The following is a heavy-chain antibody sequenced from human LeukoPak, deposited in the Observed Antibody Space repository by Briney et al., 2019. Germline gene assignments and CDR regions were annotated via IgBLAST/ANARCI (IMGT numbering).Heavy chain of an antibody. D-gene: IGHD3-10*01. CDR3: ASRVLGSGSYYNDYYYMDV. Sequence: ASVKVSCKASGYTFTGYYMHWVRQAPGQGLEWMGWINPNSGGTNYAQKFQSRVTMTRDTSISTAYMELSRLRSDDTAVYYCASRVLGSGSYYNDYYYMDVWGKGTTVTISS. CDR1: GYTFTGYY. CDR2: INPNSGGT. J-gene: IGHJ6*03. V-gene: IGHV1-2*02.